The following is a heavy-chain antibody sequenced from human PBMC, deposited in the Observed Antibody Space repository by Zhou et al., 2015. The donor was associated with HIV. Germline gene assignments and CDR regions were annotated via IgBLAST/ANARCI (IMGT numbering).Heavy chain of an antibody. V-gene: IGHV1-69*01. Sequence: QVQLVQSGAEVKKPGSSVKVACKASGGNFRNYVMSWVRQAPGQGFEWVGGITPFFGIANYAQKFQGRATITADESTRTAYMELSSLRSDDTAIYYCVREGEERMTTMTFAFDIWGQGTMVTVSS. D-gene: IGHD4-17*01. CDR3: VREGEERMTTMTFAFDI. CDR2: ITPFFGIA. CDR1: GGNFRNYV. J-gene: IGHJ3*02.